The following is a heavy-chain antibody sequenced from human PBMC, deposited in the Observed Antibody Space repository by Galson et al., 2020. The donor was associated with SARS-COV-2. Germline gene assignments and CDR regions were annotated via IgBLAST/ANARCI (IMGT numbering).Heavy chain of an antibody. CDR2: VTSGGTYK. CDR3: ARHRSEQWDTDY. D-gene: IGHD1-26*01. Sequence: GGSLRLSCAVSGLIFNDYGMTWVRQAPGTGLEWVASVTSGGTYKYYADSVKGRFTISKDNAKNSLYLQMNSLTADDTAVYYCARHRSEQWDTDYWGQGTRITVSS. V-gene: IGHV3-21*01. CDR1: GLIFNDYG. J-gene: IGHJ4*02.